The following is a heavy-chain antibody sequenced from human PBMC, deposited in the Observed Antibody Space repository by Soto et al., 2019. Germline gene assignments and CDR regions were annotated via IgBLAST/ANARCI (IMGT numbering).Heavy chain of an antibody. V-gene: IGHV4-39*01. CDR1: GGSISSSSYY. CDR3: ARKYDFWSGYLSYYYYGMDV. J-gene: IGHJ6*02. Sequence: PSETLSLTCTVSGGSISSSSYYWGWIRQPPGQGLEWIGSLYYSGSTYYNPSLKSRVTISVDTSKNQFSLKLSSVTAADTAVYYCARKYDFWSGYLSYYYYGMDVWGQGTTVTVSS. D-gene: IGHD3-3*01. CDR2: LYYSGST.